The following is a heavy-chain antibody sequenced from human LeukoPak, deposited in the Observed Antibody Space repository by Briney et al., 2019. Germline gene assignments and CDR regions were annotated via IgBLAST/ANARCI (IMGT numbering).Heavy chain of an antibody. J-gene: IGHJ4*02. CDR2: ISGSGGST. D-gene: IGHD3-3*01. CDR3: AKTSDYDFWSGPDFDY. V-gene: IGHV3-23*01. Sequence: PGGSLRLSCAASGFTFSSYGMHWVRQAPGKGLEWVSAISGSGGSTYYADSVKGRFTISRDNSKNTLYLQMNSLRAEDTAVYYCAKTSDYDFWSGPDFDYWGQGTLVTVSS. CDR1: GFTFSSYG.